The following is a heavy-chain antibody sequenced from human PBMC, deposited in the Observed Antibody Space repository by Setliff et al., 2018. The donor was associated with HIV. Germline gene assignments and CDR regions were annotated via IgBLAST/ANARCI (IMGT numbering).Heavy chain of an antibody. V-gene: IGHV4-38-2*02. CDR1: GYSISRGYY. Sequence: KPSETLSLTCGVSGYSISRGYYWGWVRQPPGKGLEWIGSIYHTGSTYYNPSLKSRVTVSVDTSKNQFSLKVRSVTAADAAVYYCARDARATAGGIEDLDLWGQGTLVTVSS. CDR3: ARDARATAGGIEDLDL. D-gene: IGHD6-13*01. J-gene: IGHJ5*02. CDR2: IYHTGST.